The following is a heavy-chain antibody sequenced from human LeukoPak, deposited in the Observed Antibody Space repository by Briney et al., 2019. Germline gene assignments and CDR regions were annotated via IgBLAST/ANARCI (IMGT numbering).Heavy chain of an antibody. CDR3: ARDDYDILTGSFDY. Sequence: GGSLRLSCAASGFTFSSYAMHWVHQAPGKGLEWVAVISYDGSNKYYADSVKGRFTISRDNSKNTLYLQMNSLRAEDTAVYYCARDDYDILTGSFDYWGQGTLVTVSS. CDR1: GFTFSSYA. V-gene: IGHV3-30*04. J-gene: IGHJ4*02. CDR2: ISYDGSNK. D-gene: IGHD3-9*01.